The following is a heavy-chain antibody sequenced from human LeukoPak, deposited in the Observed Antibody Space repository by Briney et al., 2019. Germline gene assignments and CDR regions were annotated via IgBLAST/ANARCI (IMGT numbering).Heavy chain of an antibody. J-gene: IGHJ4*02. CDR3: ARDFCSSTSCYFDS. CDR1: GYSFTTYG. V-gene: IGHV1-18*01. Sequence: ASVKVSCKASGYSFTTYGITWVRQAPGQGLEWMGWISAFNGNTNYAQKLQGRVTMTTDTSTSTAYMELRSLRSDDAAVYYRARDFCSSTSCYFDSWGQGTLVTVSS. D-gene: IGHD2-2*01. CDR2: ISAFNGNT.